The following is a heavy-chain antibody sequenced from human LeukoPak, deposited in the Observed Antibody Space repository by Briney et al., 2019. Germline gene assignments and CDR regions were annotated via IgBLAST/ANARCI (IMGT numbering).Heavy chain of an antibody. CDR2: IKSDGTFT. CDR3: ASDGLPAAADS. CDR1: GFTFSSHW. J-gene: IGHJ4*02. Sequence: GGSLRLSCTVSGFTFSSHWMRWVRQAPGKGLVWVSHIKSDGTFTNYADSVRGRFTISRDNARNTLFLQMNSLRAEDTAVYYCASDGLPAAADSWGQGTLVTVSS. V-gene: IGHV3-74*01. D-gene: IGHD2-2*01.